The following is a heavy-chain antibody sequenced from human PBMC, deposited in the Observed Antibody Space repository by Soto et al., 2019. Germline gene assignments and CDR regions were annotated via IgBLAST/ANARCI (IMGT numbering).Heavy chain of an antibody. CDR2: INYSGST. Sequence: SETLSLSCTVSGGSISSSTSYWGWIRQPPGKGLEWIGSINYSGSTYYSPSLKSRVTISADTSKNQFSLRLSSVTAADTAVYYCARPVNYYYYYMDVWGKGTMVTVSS. CDR3: ARPVNYYYYYMDV. CDR1: GGSISSSTSY. J-gene: IGHJ6*03. V-gene: IGHV4-39*01.